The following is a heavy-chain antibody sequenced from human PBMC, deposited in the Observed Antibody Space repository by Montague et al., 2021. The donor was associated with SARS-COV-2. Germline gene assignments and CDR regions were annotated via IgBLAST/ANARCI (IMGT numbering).Heavy chain of an antibody. CDR1: SGSLSGYY. Sequence: SETLSLTCTASSGSLSGYYWNWIRQPPGKGLEWIGFTYYSGTTKYNPSLKSRLNMSLDTSKNQFSLTLNSVTAADTAIYYCARGTAYDHVYYWGQGAPVTVAS. CDR3: ARGTAYDHVYY. CDR2: TYYSGTT. D-gene: IGHD2-8*02. V-gene: IGHV4-59*12. J-gene: IGHJ4*02.